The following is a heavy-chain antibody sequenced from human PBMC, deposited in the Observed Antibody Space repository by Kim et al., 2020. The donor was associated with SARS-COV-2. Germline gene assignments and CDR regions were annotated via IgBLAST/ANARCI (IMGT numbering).Heavy chain of an antibody. CDR3: ARGQRVTAAGPYFDY. J-gene: IGHJ4*02. V-gene: IGHV4-34*01. D-gene: IGHD6-13*01. Sequence: PSLKSRVTITVDTTKNQFSLKLSPVTAAATAVYYCARGQRVTAAGPYFDYWGQGTLVTVSS.